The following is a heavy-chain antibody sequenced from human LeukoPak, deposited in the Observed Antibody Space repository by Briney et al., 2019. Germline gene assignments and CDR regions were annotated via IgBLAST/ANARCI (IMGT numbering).Heavy chain of an antibody. V-gene: IGHV3-21*01. CDR2: ISSSSSYI. J-gene: IGHJ3*02. CDR1: GFTFSSYS. D-gene: IGHD3-16*01. CDR3: ASIMATSGAFDI. Sequence: AGGSLRLSCAASGFTFSSYSMNCVRQAPGKVLEWVSSISSSSSYIYYADSVKGRFTISRYNAKNSLYLQMNSLRAEDTAVYYCASIMATSGAFDIWGQGTMVTVSS.